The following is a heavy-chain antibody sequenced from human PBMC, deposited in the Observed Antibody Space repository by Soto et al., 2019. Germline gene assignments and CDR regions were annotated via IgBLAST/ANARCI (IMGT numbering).Heavy chain of an antibody. J-gene: IGHJ6*02. CDR1: GSTFSSYV. CDR2: IIPVLTVT. V-gene: IGHV1-69*02. Sequence: QVQLVQSGAEVKYPGSSVKISCRASGSTFSSYVVNWVRQAPGQGLEWIGRIIPVLTVTDLARTFKGRVTITADRPADRASMALTGLTSEDTVIYYCARRGYCGTDCYEKFSYGMDVWGQGTTVTVSS. D-gene: IGHD2-21*01. CDR3: ARRGYCGTDCYEKFSYGMDV.